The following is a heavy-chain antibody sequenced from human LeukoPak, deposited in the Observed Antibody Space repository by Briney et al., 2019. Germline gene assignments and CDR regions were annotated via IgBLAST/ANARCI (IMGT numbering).Heavy chain of an antibody. J-gene: IGHJ4*02. CDR1: GFTFSPLG. V-gene: IGHV3-48*02. Sequence: SGGSLRLSCAASGFTFSPLGMNWVRQAPGRGLKWFSYISSGSSTTYYADSVKGRFTISRDNAKNYLYLQVNSLRDEDTAVYYCARGRGLTLSYHYFDYWGQGTLVTVSS. CDR3: ARGRGLTLSYHYFDY. CDR2: ISSGSSTT. D-gene: IGHD3-10*01.